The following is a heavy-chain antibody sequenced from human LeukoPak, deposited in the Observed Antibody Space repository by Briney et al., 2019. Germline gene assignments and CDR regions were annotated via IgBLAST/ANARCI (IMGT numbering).Heavy chain of an antibody. Sequence: PSETLSLTCAVYGGSFSGYYWSWIRQPPGKGLEWIGEINHSGSTNYNPSLKSRVTISVDTSKNQFSLKLSSVTAADTAVYYCARKSGSELRPHAFDIWGQGTMVTVSS. CDR1: GGSFSGYY. CDR3: ARKSGSELRPHAFDI. V-gene: IGHV4-34*01. CDR2: INHSGST. D-gene: IGHD1-26*01. J-gene: IGHJ3*02.